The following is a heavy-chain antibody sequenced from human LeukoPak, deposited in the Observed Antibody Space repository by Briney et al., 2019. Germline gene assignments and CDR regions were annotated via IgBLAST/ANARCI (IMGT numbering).Heavy chain of an antibody. CDR2: IYPGDSDT. D-gene: IGHD3-22*01. V-gene: IGHV5-51*01. J-gene: IGHJ4*02. CDR3: ARAYYDSSGHPLADY. Sequence: PGESLKISCKGSGYSFTSYWIGWVRQMPGKGLEWMGIIYPGDSDTRYSPSFQGQVTISADKSISTAYLQWSSLKASDTAMYYCARAYYDSSGHPLADYWGQGTLVTVSS. CDR1: GYSFTSYW.